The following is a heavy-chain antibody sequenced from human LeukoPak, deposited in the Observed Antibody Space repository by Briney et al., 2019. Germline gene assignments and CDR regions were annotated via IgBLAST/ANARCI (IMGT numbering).Heavy chain of an antibody. CDR2: IYHSGST. J-gene: IGHJ4*02. Sequence: SGTLSLTCAVPGGSISSSNWWSWVRQPPGKGLEWIGEIYHSGSTNYNPSLKSRVTISVDKSKNQFSLKLSSVTAADTAVYYCARGYSSSWTRSLDYWGQGTLVTVSS. CDR1: GGSISSSNW. D-gene: IGHD6-13*01. V-gene: IGHV4-4*02. CDR3: ARGYSSSWTRSLDY.